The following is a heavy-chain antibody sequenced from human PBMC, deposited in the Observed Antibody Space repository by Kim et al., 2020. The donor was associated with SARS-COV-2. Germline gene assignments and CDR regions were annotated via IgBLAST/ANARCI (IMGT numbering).Heavy chain of an antibody. J-gene: IGHJ4*02. V-gene: IGHV4-59*01. CDR2: IYYSGST. CDR1: GGSISSYY. Sequence: SETLSLTCTVSGGSISSYYWSWIRQPPGKGLEWIGYIYYSGSTNYNPSLKSRVTISVDTSKNQFSLKLSSVTAADTAVYYCARSEYSSSWYEYWGQGTL. CDR3: ARSEYSSSWYEY. D-gene: IGHD6-13*01.